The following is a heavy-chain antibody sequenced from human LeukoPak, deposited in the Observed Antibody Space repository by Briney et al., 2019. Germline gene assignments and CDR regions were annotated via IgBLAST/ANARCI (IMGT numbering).Heavy chain of an antibody. CDR1: GFTFSNFA. CDR2: ISYDGSDK. Sequence: GRSLRLSCAASGFTFSNFAMHWVRQAPGKGLEWVAVISYDGSDKYYADSVKGRFTISRDNSKIPLYLQINSLRAEDTAVYYCARLETRGSAQAGGDYWGQGTLVTVSS. J-gene: IGHJ4*02. D-gene: IGHD2-15*01. CDR3: ARLETRGSAQAGGDY. V-gene: IGHV3-30-3*01.